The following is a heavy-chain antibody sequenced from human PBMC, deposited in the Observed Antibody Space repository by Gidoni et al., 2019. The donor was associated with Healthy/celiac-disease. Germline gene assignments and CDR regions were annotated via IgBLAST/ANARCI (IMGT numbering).Heavy chain of an antibody. D-gene: IGHD3-10*01. J-gene: IGHJ4*02. Sequence: VKGRFTISRDNAKNSLYLQMNSLRAEDTAVYYCAREGKRGPLRYWGQGTLVTVSS. V-gene: IGHV3-11*01. CDR3: AREGKRGPLRY.